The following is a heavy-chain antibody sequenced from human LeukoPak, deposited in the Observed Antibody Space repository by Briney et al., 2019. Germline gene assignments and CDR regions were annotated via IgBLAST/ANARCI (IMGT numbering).Heavy chain of an antibody. CDR2: IKQDGSEE. V-gene: IGHV3-7*01. Sequence: PGGSLRLSCAASGFTFSSYWMSWVRQAPGRGLEWVANIKQDGSEEYYVDSLKGRFTISRDNAKNSLYLQMNSLRAENTAVYYCAKAGSSWYEYWGQGTLVTVSS. D-gene: IGHD6-13*01. CDR3: AKAGSSWYEY. J-gene: IGHJ4*02. CDR1: GFTFSSYW.